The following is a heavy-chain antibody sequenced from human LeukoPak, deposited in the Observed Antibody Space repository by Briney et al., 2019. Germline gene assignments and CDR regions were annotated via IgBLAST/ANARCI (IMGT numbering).Heavy chain of an antibody. V-gene: IGHV4-39*07. CDR2: IYYSGST. CDR1: GGSIRSSYYY. Sequence: PSETLSLTCTVSGGSIRSSYYYWGWIRQPPGKGLEWIGSIYYSGSTNYNPSLKGRVTISVDTSKNQFSLKLSSVTAADTAVYYCARDHNLDAFDIWGQGTMVTVSS. CDR3: ARDHNLDAFDI. J-gene: IGHJ3*02.